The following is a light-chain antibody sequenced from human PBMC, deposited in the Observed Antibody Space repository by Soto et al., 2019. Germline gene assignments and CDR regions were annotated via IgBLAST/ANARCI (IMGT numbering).Light chain of an antibody. CDR3: QQSYSTPYT. V-gene: IGKV1-39*01. CDR1: QSISAY. Sequence: DIQMIQSPSSLSASVGDRVTITCRASQSISAYLNWYQQKPGKAPKLLIYAASTLQSGVPSRFSGSGSGTDFTLTISSLQPEDFATYYFQQSYSTPYTFGQGTKLEI. J-gene: IGKJ2*01. CDR2: AAS.